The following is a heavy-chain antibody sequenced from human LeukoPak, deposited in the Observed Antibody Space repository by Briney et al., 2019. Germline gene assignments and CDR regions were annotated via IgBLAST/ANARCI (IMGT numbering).Heavy chain of an antibody. D-gene: IGHD3-22*01. CDR2: IWYDGNNK. Sequence: GGSLRLSCAASGFTVSSNYMSWVRQAPGKGLEWVAVIWYDGNNKYYADSVKGRFTISRDNSKNTLYLQMNSLRAEDTAVYYCASQGLYDSSGYYPDYWGQGTLVTVSS. CDR1: GFTVSSNY. J-gene: IGHJ4*02. CDR3: ASQGLYDSSGYYPDY. V-gene: IGHV3-33*08.